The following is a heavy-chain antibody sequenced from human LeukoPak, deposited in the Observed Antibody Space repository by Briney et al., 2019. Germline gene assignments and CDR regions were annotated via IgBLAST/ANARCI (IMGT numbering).Heavy chain of an antibody. D-gene: IGHD1-14*01. V-gene: IGHV3-74*01. J-gene: IGHJ3*02. CDR2: ISPDGTTA. Sequence: GGSLRLSCAASGFTFSSYWMHWVRQTPGKGLLSVSYISPDGTTAKYADSVKGRFTISRDNPKNTLYLQLNSLSADDTAVYYCSRNGPASTYDIWGRGTMVTVSS. CDR1: GFTFSSYW. CDR3: SRNGPASTYDI.